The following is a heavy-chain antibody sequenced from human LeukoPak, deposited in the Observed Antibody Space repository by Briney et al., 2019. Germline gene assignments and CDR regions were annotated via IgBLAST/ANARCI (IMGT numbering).Heavy chain of an antibody. D-gene: IGHD2-15*01. CDR1: GGSVSSDSYY. V-gene: IGHV4-61*01. J-gene: IGHJ6*02. CDR2: IYYSGST. Sequence: PSETLSLTCTVSGGSVSSDSYYWSWIRQPPEKGLEWIGYIYYSGSTNYNPSLKSRVTISVDTSKNQFSLKLSSVTAADTAVYYCARAECSGGSCYPYYYYGMDVWGQGTTVTVSS. CDR3: ARAECSGGSCYPYYYYGMDV.